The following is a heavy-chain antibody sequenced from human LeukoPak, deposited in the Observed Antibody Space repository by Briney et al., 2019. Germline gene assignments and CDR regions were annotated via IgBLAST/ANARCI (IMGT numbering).Heavy chain of an antibody. CDR2: INPNSGGT. CDR3: AREVVVVPAAYGPGAFDI. J-gene: IGHJ3*02. V-gene: IGHV1-2*02. Sequence: ASVKVSCKASGYTLTGYYMHWVRQAPGQGLEWMGWINPNSGGTNYAQKFQGRVTMTRDTSISTAYMELSRLRSDDTAVYYCAREVVVVPAAYGPGAFDIWGQGTMVTVSS. CDR1: GYTLTGYY. D-gene: IGHD2-2*01.